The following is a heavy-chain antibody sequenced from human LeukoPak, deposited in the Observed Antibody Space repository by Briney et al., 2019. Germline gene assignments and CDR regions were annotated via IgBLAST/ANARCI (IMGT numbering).Heavy chain of an antibody. V-gene: IGHV4-59*08. CDR3: ARSYDYVWGSYRPLAFDI. D-gene: IGHD3-16*02. J-gene: IGHJ3*02. CDR1: GGSISSYY. CDR2: IYYSGST. Sequence: SETLSLTCMVSGGSISSYYWSWIRQPPGKGLEWIGYIYYSGSTNYNPSLKSRVTISVDTSKNQFSLKLSSVTAADTAVYYCARSYDYVWGSYRPLAFDIWGQGTMVTVSS.